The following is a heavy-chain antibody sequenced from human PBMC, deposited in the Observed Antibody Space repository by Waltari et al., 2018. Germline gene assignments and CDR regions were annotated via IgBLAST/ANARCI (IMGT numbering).Heavy chain of an antibody. J-gene: IGHJ5*02. D-gene: IGHD6-13*01. V-gene: IGHV3-23*01. CDR1: GFTFSTYA. Sequence: EVRLLESGGGLVQPGGSLRLSCAASGFTFSTYAMSWVRQAPGEGLEWVSAISDNARSTYYADSVKGRFTISRDNSKNALYLQMNSLRAEDTAVYYCAKRAYSSSWFWFDPWGQRTLVTVSS. CDR2: ISDNARST. CDR3: AKRAYSSSWFWFDP.